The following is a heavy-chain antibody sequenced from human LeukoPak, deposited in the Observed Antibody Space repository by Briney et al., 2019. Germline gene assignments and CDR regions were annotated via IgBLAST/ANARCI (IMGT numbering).Heavy chain of an antibody. Sequence: GGSLRLSCAASGFTFSSYSMNWVRRALGKGLEWVSSISSSSSYLYYADSVKGRFTISRDNAQNSLYLQMNSLRAEDTAVYYCAREGLGLRLGELSSFDYWGQGTLVTVSS. V-gene: IGHV3-21*01. J-gene: IGHJ4*02. CDR3: AREGLGLRLGELSSFDY. CDR1: GFTFSSYS. CDR2: ISSSSSYL. D-gene: IGHD3-16*02.